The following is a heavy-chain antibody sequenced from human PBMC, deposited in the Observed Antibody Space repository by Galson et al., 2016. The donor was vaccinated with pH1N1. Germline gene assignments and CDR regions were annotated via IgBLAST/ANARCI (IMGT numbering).Heavy chain of an antibody. CDR1: GYTFTEYY. Sequence: SVKVSCKASGYTFTEYYIHWVRQAPGQGLEWMGRINSKTGRTDYAQSFQGRVTMTRDTSISAAYMDLNRLRSDDTAVYYCARAPMGSTLYYCDYWGQGPLVTVSS. J-gene: IGHJ4*02. CDR2: INSKTGRT. V-gene: IGHV1-2*06. CDR3: ARAPMGSTLYYCDY. D-gene: IGHD1-26*01.